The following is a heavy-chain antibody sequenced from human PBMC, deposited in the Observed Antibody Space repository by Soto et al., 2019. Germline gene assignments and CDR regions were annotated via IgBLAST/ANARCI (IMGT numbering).Heavy chain of an antibody. V-gene: IGHV3-73*01. CDR3: TRHSSVEGNWFDP. Sequence: EVQLVESGGGLVQPGGSLKLSCAASGFTFSGSAMHWVRQASGKGLEWVGRIRSKANSYATAYAASVKGRFTISRDDSKNTAYLQMNGLKTEDTAVYYCTRHSSVEGNWFDPWGQGTLVTVSS. CDR1: GFTFSGSA. J-gene: IGHJ5*02. CDR2: IRSKANSYAT. D-gene: IGHD6-6*01.